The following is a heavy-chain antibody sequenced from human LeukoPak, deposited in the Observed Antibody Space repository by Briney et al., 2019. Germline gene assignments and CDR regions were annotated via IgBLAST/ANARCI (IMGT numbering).Heavy chain of an antibody. V-gene: IGHV1-69*05. Sequence: SVKVSCKASGGTLTSYATSWVRQAPGQGLEWMGRIIPIFGTLKYAQKFQGRVTNTTDESTSTVYMELSSLKSEDTAVYYCARSNFVYGDYVQYWYFDLWGRGTLVTVSS. J-gene: IGHJ2*01. CDR1: GGTLTSYA. D-gene: IGHD4-17*01. CDR2: IIPIFGTL. CDR3: ARSNFVYGDYVQYWYFDL.